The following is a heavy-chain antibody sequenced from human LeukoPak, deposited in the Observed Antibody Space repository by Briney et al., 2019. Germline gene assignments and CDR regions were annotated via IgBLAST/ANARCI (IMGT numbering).Heavy chain of an antibody. J-gene: IGHJ4*02. CDR3: ARGGYDFWSGYGPGTYYFDY. Sequence: ASVKVSCKASGYTFTGYYMHWVRQAPGQGLEWMGWINPNSGGTNYAQKFQGRVTMTRDTSISTAYMELSRLRSDDTAVYYCARGGYDFWSGYGPGTYYFDYWGQGTLVTVSS. CDR2: INPNSGGT. CDR1: GYTFTGYY. D-gene: IGHD3-3*01. V-gene: IGHV1-2*02.